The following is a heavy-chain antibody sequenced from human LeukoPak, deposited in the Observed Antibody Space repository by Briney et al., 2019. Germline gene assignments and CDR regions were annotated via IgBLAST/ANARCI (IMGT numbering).Heavy chain of an antibody. CDR3: ARDTFQPGLIDS. V-gene: IGHV3-21*05. CDR1: GFTFSLYA. CDR2: INDDSSDI. Sequence: GGSLRLSCAASGFTFSLYAMNWVRQAPGKGLEWVSCINDDSSDIHYAGSVRGRFTTSRDDARKTLYLQLSSLSVEDTAVYYCARDTFQPGLIDSWGQGTLVTVSS. D-gene: IGHD2-2*01. J-gene: IGHJ4*02.